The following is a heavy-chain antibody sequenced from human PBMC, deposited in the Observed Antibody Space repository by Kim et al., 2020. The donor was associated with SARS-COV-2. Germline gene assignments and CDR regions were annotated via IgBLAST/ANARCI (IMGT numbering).Heavy chain of an antibody. V-gene: IGHV3-49*03. CDR1: GFTFPDYT. J-gene: IGHJ4*02. Sequence: GGSLRLSCTASGFTFPDYTMTWFRQAPGKGLECVGFIRSNTYGGTSEYAASVKGRFTISRDDSKTIAYLQMNSLKPEDTAVYYCTRGGSGMHWGLGTLVT. CDR3: TRGGSGMH. CDR2: IRSNTYGGTS. D-gene: IGHD3-10*01.